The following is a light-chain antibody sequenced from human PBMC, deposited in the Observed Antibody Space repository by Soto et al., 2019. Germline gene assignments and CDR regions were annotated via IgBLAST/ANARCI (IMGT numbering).Light chain of an antibody. CDR3: HQYVTSPRT. CDR2: GAS. J-gene: IGKJ1*01. Sequence: EIVLTQSPGTLSLSPGERATLSCRASQRVYDDYLAWYQVKAGQAPRLLFYGASNRATAIPDRFSGSGSGTDFTLTITSLEPEDFAVYYCHQYVTSPRTFGQGTKVEIK. CDR1: QRVYDDY. V-gene: IGKV3-20*01.